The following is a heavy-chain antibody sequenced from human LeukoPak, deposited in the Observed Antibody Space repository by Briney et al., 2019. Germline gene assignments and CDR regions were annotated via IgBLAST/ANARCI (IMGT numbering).Heavy chain of an antibody. CDR2: IYYSGST. J-gene: IGHJ5*02. V-gene: IGHV4-59*01. Sequence: PSETLSLTCTVSGGSISSYYWSWIRQPPGKGLEWIGYIYYSGSTNYNPSLKSRVTISVDTSKNQFSLKLSSVTAADTAVYYCARVLPYYDFWSGYLANWFDPWGQGTLVTVSS. D-gene: IGHD3-3*01. CDR3: ARVLPYYDFWSGYLANWFDP. CDR1: GGSISSYY.